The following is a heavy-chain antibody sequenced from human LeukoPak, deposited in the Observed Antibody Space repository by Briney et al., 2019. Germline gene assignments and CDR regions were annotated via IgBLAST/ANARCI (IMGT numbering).Heavy chain of an antibody. CDR1: GGSFSGYY. CDR2: INHSGST. J-gene: IGHJ4*02. D-gene: IGHD3-10*01. Sequence: SETLSFTCAVYGGSFSGYYWSWIRQPPGKGLEWIGEINHSGSTNYNPSLKSRVTISVDTSKNQFSLKLSSVTAADTAVYYCARGRRSGSYSDFDYWGQGTLVTVSS. V-gene: IGHV4-34*01. CDR3: ARGRRSGSYSDFDY.